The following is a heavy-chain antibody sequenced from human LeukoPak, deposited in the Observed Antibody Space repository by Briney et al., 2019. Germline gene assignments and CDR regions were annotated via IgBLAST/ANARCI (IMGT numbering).Heavy chain of an antibody. CDR2: ISNDGGRT. J-gene: IGHJ4*02. V-gene: IGHV3-23*01. D-gene: IGHD1-26*01. Sequence: GGSLRLSCAASGFSVSNYDMSWVRQAPGKGLEWVSGISNDGGRTYYADSVKVRLTISRDNSKNSLYLQMNSLRVEDTAVYYCAKGRIVGATSFDYWGQGSLVTVSS. CDR1: GFSVSNYD. CDR3: AKGRIVGATSFDY.